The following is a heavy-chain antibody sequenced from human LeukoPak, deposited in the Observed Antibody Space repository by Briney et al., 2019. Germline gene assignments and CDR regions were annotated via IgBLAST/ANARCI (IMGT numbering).Heavy chain of an antibody. CDR1: GGSISSSNW. CDR2: IYHSGST. D-gene: IGHD2-2*01. CDR3: ARGLFPIVVVPAADNWFDP. Sequence: PSETLSLTCAVSGGSISSSNWWSWVRQPPGKGLEWIGEIYHSGSTNYNPSLKSRVTISVDKSKNQFSLKLSSVTAADTAVYYCARGLFPIVVVPAADNWFDPWGQGTLVTVSS. V-gene: IGHV4-4*02. J-gene: IGHJ5*02.